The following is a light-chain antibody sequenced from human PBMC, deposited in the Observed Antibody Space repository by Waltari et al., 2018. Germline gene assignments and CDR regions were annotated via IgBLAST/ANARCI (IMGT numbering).Light chain of an antibody. CDR3: SSYTNTNTIV. CDR2: DVS. J-gene: IGLJ2*01. CDR1: SNDVGVYNY. V-gene: IGLV2-14*03. Sequence: QSALTQPASVSGSPGQSITISCTGTSNDVGVYNYVSWYQHLPGKAPKLIIYDVSRWPSGVSNRFSGSKAGNTASLTISGLQAEDEADYYCSSYTNTNTIVFGGGTKVTVL.